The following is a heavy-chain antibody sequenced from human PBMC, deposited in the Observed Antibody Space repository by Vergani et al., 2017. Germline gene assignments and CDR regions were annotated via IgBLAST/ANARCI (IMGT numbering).Heavy chain of an antibody. CDR3: ARGQKPNVGMDV. D-gene: IGHD1-14*01. Sequence: QVQLQESGPGLVKPSETLSLTCTVSGGSISGYYWSWIRQPPGKGLEWIGEINHSGSTNYNPSLKSRVTISVDTSKNQFSLKLSSVTAADTAVYYCARGQKPNVGMDVWGQGTTVTVSS. J-gene: IGHJ6*02. CDR1: GGSISGYY. V-gene: IGHV4-34*01. CDR2: INHSGST.